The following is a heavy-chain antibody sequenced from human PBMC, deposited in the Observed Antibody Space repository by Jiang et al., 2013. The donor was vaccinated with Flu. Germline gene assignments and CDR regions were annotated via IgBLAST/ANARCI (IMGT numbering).Heavy chain of an antibody. V-gene: IGHV4-59*01. D-gene: IGHD3-16*01. CDR3: ARDLGPPYGWFDP. CDR1: GASISSYH. J-gene: IGHJ5*02. CDR2: IYHSGSP. Sequence: PGLVKPSETLSLTCTVSGASISSYHWTWMRQAPERGLEWIGYIYHSGSPNYNPSLKSRVTISGDTSKNHFSLKLTSVTAADTAVYYCARDLGPPYGWFDPWGQGTLVTVSS.